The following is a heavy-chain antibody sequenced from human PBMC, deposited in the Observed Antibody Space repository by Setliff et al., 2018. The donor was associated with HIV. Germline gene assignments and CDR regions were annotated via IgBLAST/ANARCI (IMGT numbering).Heavy chain of an antibody. CDR1: GGSINRSNYY. D-gene: IGHD3-9*01. CDR3: ARQTWEYYDTLTGYYRSPKNFDS. V-gene: IGHV4-39*01. Sequence: SETLSLTCTVPGGSINRSNYYWGWIRQPPGKGLEWIGTISYTGSTYYDPSLQSRVTISLDTSKNQFFLKLSSVTAPDTAIYYCARQTWEYYDTLTGYYRSPKNFDSWGQGTLVTVSS. J-gene: IGHJ4*02. CDR2: ISYTGST.